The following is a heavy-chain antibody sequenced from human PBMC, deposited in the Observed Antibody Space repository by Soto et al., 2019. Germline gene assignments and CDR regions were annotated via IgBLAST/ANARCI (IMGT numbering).Heavy chain of an antibody. J-gene: IGHJ5*02. CDR3: ARARTRYCFDP. V-gene: IGHV3-33*01. CDR1: GFNFRTFG. CDR2: VWYDGTNK. Sequence: ESGGGVVQPGRSLRLSCAASGFNFRTFGMHWVRQAPGKGLEWVAVVWYDGTNKFYADSVKGRFTISRDNSKNTLYLQMNSLRAEDTAVYYCARARTRYCFDPWGQGTLVTVSS.